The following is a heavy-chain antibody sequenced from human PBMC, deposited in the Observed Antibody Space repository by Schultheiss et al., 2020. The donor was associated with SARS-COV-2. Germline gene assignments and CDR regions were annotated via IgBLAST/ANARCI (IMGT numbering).Heavy chain of an antibody. Sequence: SETLSLTCAVYGGSFSGYYWSWIRQPPGKGLEWIGEINHSGSTNYNPSLKSRVTISVDTSKNQFSLKLSSVTAADTAVYYCARGEDIVVRYFDLWGRGTLVTVSS. CDR3: ARGEDIVVRYFDL. CDR1: GGSFSGYY. D-gene: IGHD2-15*01. V-gene: IGHV4-34*01. J-gene: IGHJ2*01. CDR2: INHSGST.